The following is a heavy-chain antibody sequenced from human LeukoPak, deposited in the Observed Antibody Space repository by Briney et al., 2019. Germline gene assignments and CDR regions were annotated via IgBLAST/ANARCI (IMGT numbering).Heavy chain of an antibody. J-gene: IGHJ5*02. CDR1: GGSISSSSNY. V-gene: IGHV4-39*01. Sequence: PSETLSLTCSVSGGSISSSSNYWGWIRQPPGKGLEWIGSIYYTGDTYNNPSLRSRVIISVDTSKNQFSLKLTSVTAADTAVYYCARSSAAEGPTHNWFGPWGQGTLVTVPS. D-gene: IGHD6-13*01. CDR2: IYYTGDT. CDR3: ARSSAAEGPTHNWFGP.